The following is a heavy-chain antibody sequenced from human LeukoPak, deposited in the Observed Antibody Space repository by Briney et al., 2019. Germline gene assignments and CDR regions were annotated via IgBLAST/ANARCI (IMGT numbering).Heavy chain of an antibody. D-gene: IGHD3-10*01. J-gene: IGHJ5*02. CDR2: IYTSGST. CDR3: ARGGLVHFDP. Sequence: SETLSLTCTVSGGSISSYYWSWIRQPAGKGLEWIGRIYTSGSTNYNPSLKSRVTISVDTSKNQFSLKLSSVSAADTAVYHCARGGLVHFDPWGQGTLVTVSS. CDR1: GGSISSYY. V-gene: IGHV4-4*07.